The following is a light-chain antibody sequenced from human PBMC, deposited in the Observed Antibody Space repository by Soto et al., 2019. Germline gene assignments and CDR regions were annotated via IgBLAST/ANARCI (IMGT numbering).Light chain of an antibody. Sequence: IQMTQSPSTLSASVGDSVTIACRASQSISNWLAWYQQKPGKAPKLLIYKASTLESGVPSRFSGSGSGTEFTLTISSLQPDDFATYYCQQYNTYWTFGQGTKVEIK. V-gene: IGKV1-5*03. CDR3: QQYNTYWT. J-gene: IGKJ1*01. CDR1: QSISNW. CDR2: KAS.